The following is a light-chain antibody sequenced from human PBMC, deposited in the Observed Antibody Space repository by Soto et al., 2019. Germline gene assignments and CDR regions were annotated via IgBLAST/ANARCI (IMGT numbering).Light chain of an antibody. Sequence: EIVMTQSPATLSVSPGERATLSCRASQSVSSNFAWYQHKPGQAPRPLIYGACARATGIPARFSGSGSGTEFALTISIRQSEDFAFYDCQQYKNWSPITFGQGTRLEIK. CDR3: QQYKNWSPIT. CDR1: QSVSSN. J-gene: IGKJ5*01. V-gene: IGKV3-15*01. CDR2: GAC.